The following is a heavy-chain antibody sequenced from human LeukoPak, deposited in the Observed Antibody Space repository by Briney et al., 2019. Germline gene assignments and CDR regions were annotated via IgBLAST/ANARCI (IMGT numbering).Heavy chain of an antibody. CDR1: GGSISSSSYY. V-gene: IGHV4-39*07. D-gene: IGHD3-10*01. Sequence: SETLSLTCTVSGGSISSSSYYWGWIRQPPGKGLEGIGSIYYSGSTYYNPSLKSRVTISVDTSKNQLSLKLSSVTAADTAVYYCARVGRQLWFGELAPPDYYYYYYMDVWGKGTTVTVSS. J-gene: IGHJ6*03. CDR3: ARVGRQLWFGELAPPDYYYYYYMDV. CDR2: IYYSGST.